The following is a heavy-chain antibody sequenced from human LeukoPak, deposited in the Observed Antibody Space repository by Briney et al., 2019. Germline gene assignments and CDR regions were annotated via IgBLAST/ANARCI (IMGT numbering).Heavy chain of an antibody. J-gene: IGHJ3*02. CDR1: GGSISSSSYY. CDR3: AREGSAFDI. V-gene: IGHV4-39*07. Sequence: SETLSLTCTVSGGSISSSSYYWGWIRQPPGKGLEWIGSIYYSGSTYYNPSLKSRVTMSVDTSKNQFSLKLSSVTAADTAVYYCAREGSAFDIWGQGAMVTVSS. CDR2: IYYSGST.